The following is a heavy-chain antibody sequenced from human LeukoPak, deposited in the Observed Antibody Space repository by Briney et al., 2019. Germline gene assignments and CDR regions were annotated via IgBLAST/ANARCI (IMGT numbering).Heavy chain of an antibody. V-gene: IGHV3-74*01. D-gene: IGHD3-22*01. CDR1: AFTLSNYA. CDR3: TSLVHYYDGGGMAFDI. Sequence: GGSLRLSCAASAFTLSNYAMHWVRQAPGKGLGWVSRVNSDGSSTIYADSVRGRFTVSRDNAKNTVYLQMNSLRAEDTAVYFCTSLVHYYDGGGMAFDIWGQGTMVTVSS. CDR2: VNSDGSST. J-gene: IGHJ3*02.